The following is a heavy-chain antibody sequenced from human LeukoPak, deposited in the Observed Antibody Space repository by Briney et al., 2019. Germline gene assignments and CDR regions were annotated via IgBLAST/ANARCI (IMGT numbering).Heavy chain of an antibody. V-gene: IGHV3-23*01. J-gene: IGHJ6*02. Sequence: GGSLRLSCAASGFTFSSYAMSWVRQAPGKGLEWVSAISGSGGSTYYADSVKGRFTISRDNSKNTLYLQMNSLRAEGTAVYYCAKPVTTGYYYGMDVWGQGTTVTVS. CDR3: AKPVTTGYYYGMDV. D-gene: IGHD4-17*01. CDR2: ISGSGGST. CDR1: GFTFSSYA.